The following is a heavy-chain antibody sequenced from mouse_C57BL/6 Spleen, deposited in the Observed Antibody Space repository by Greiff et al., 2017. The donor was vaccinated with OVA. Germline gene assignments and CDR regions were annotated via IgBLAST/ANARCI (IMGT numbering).Heavy chain of an antibody. Sequence: VQLQQSGAELVRPGASVKLSCKASGYTFTSYWMHWVKQRPIQGLEWIGNIDPSDSETHYNQKFKDKATLTVDKSSSTAYMQLSSLTSEDSAVYYCASLRHGLAYWGQGTLVTVSA. CDR3: ASLRHGLAY. CDR2: IDPSDSET. V-gene: IGHV1-52*01. J-gene: IGHJ3*01. CDR1: GYTFTSYW. D-gene: IGHD2-12*01.